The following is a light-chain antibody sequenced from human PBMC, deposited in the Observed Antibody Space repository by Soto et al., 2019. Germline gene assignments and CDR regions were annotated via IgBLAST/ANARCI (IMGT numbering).Light chain of an antibody. CDR3: QQYNSYSPIT. V-gene: IGKV1-5*01. CDR2: DAS. CDR1: QSISSW. Sequence: DIQMTQSPSTLSASVGDRVTITCRASQSISSWLAWYQHKPGKAPKLLIYDASSLESGVPSRFSGSGSGTEFTLTISSLQPDGFATYYCQQYNSYSPITFGGGTKVEIK. J-gene: IGKJ4*01.